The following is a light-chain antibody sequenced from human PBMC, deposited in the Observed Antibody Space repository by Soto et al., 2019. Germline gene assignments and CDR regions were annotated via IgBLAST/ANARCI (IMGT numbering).Light chain of an antibody. CDR3: TSYAGMKNIDWV. J-gene: IGLJ3*02. V-gene: IGLV2-8*01. Sequence: QSALTQPPSASGSPGQSVTISCTGTSSDVGGYNYVSWYQQHPGKAPKLLIYEVTERPSGVPDRFSGSKSGNTASLTVSRXXXXXXXXXYCTSYAGMKNIDWVFGGGTKLTV. CDR2: EVT. CDR1: SSDVGGYNY.